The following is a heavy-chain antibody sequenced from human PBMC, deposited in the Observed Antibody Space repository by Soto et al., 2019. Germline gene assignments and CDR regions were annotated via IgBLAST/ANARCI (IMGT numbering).Heavy chain of an antibody. V-gene: IGHV4-39*01. J-gene: IGHJ6*03. D-gene: IGHD6-6*01. CDR3: ARRLSSSSTQGIYYYYYMDV. CDR2: IYYSGST. Sequence: QLQLQESGPGLVKPSETLSLTCTVSGGSISSSSYYWGWIRQPPGKGLEWIGSIYYSGSTYYNPSLKSRVTISVDTSKNQFSLKLSSVTAADTAVYYCARRLSSSSTQGIYYYYYMDVWGKGTTVTVSS. CDR1: GGSISSSSYY.